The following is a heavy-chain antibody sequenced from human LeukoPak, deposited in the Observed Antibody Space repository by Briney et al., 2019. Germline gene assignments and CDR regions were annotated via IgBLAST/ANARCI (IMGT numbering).Heavy chain of an antibody. V-gene: IGHV4-30-4*01. D-gene: IGHD7-27*01. CDR2: IYYSGSP. CDR1: GGSISSGDYY. J-gene: IGHJ3*02. CDR3: ARDGPQLGVQKRGAFDI. Sequence: SQTLSLTCTFSGGSISSGDYYWSWIRQPPGKGLEWIGYIYYSGSPYYNPSLKSRVTISVDTSKNQFSLKLSSVTAADTAVYYCARDGPQLGVQKRGAFDIWGQGTMVTVSS.